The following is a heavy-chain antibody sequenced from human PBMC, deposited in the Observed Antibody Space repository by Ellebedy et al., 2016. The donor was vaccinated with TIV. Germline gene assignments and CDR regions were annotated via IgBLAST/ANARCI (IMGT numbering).Heavy chain of an antibody. J-gene: IGHJ3*02. Sequence: GESLKISCTTFGFIFTNYWMSWVRQAPGKGLEWVANIKQDGSETYYVDSVKGRFTISRDNAKKSVYLQMNSLRAEDMAVYYCARFAVPSFNGNYYSDAFDIWGQGTMVTVSS. CDR2: IKQDGSET. D-gene: IGHD1-26*01. V-gene: IGHV3-7*01. CDR1: GFIFTNYW. CDR3: ARFAVPSFNGNYYSDAFDI.